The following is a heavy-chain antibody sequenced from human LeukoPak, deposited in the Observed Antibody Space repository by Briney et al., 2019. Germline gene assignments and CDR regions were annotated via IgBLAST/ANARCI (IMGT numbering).Heavy chain of an antibody. Sequence: GGSLRLSCAASGFSFSSYNMNCVRQAPGKGLEWVSYISSSSNTIYYADSVKGRFTISRDNANNSLYLQMNSLRDEDTAVYYCARNRWFGEFLFDYWGQGTLVTVSS. D-gene: IGHD3-10*01. CDR2: ISSSSNTI. CDR3: ARNRWFGEFLFDY. V-gene: IGHV3-48*02. J-gene: IGHJ4*02. CDR1: GFSFSSYN.